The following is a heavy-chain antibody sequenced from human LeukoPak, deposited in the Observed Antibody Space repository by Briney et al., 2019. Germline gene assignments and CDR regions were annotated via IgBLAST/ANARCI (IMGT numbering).Heavy chain of an antibody. CDR3: ARDGEYHYESSGYYRNWFDP. D-gene: IGHD3-22*01. V-gene: IGHV4-39*07. J-gene: IGHJ5*02. Sequence: PSETLSLTCTVSGGSISRSSYHWGWIRQPPGTGLEWIGSIYYSGNTYYNPSLKSRVTISVDTSKNQFSLKLSSVTAADTAVYYCARDGEYHYESSGYYRNWFDPWGQGTLVTVSS. CDR2: IYYSGNT. CDR1: GGSISRSSYH.